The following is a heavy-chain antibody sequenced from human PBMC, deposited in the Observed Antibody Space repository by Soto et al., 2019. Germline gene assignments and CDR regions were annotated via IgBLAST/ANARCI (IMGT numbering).Heavy chain of an antibody. J-gene: IGHJ4*02. CDR2: MNEYGSER. CDR3: TATYRIFDY. V-gene: IGHV3-7*05. Sequence: GGSLRLSCSASGFIFSSYWMSWLRQAPGKGLEWVASMNEYGSERYYVDSVKGRFTISRDDSKNTLYLQMNSLKTEDTAVYYCTATYRIFDYWGQGTLVTVSS. D-gene: IGHD3-16*01. CDR1: GFIFSSYW.